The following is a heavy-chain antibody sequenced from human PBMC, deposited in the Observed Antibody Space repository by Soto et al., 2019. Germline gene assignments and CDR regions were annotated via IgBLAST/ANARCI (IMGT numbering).Heavy chain of an antibody. V-gene: IGHV4-39*01. D-gene: IGHD6-13*01. CDR3: ATFPGIAGRYFDY. Sequence: SETLSLTCTVSGGSISSYYWGWIRQPPGKGLEWIGSIYYSGSTYYNPSLKSRVTISVDTSKNQFSLKLSSVTAADTAVYYCATFPGIAGRYFDYWGQGTLVTVSS. CDR2: IYYSGST. CDR1: GGSISSYY. J-gene: IGHJ4*02.